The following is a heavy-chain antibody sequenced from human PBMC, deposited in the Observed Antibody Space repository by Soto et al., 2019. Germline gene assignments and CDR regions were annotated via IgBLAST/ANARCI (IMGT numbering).Heavy chain of an antibody. CDR3: ASFQIEGIAARPFYYGMDX. Sequence: ASVKVSCKASGYTFTSYAMHWVRQAPGQRLEWMGWINACNGKTKYSQKFQGRVTITRDTSASTAYMELSSLRSEDTAVYYCASFQIEGIAARPFYYGMDXWGQGTTVTVS. J-gene: IGHJ6*02. D-gene: IGHD6-6*01. CDR2: INACNGKT. V-gene: IGHV1-3*01. CDR1: GYTFTSYA.